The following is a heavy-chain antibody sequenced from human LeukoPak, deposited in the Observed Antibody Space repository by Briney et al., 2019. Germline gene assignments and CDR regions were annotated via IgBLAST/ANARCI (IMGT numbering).Heavy chain of an antibody. CDR3: ARLWYSSGWYVGYFDY. J-gene: IGHJ4*02. CDR2: IYPGDSDT. V-gene: IGHV5-51*01. CDR1: GYSFTSYW. Sequence: GESLKISCKGSGYSFTSYWIGWVRQMPGKGLEWMGIIYPGDSDTGYRPSFQGQVTISADKSISTADLQWSSLKASDTAMYYCARLWYSSGWYVGYFDYWGQGTLVTVSS. D-gene: IGHD6-19*01.